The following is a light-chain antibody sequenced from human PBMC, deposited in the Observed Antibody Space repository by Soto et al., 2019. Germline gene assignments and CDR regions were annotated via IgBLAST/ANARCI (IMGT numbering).Light chain of an antibody. CDR1: QSINNRY. CDR2: GAS. V-gene: IGKV3-20*01. J-gene: IGKJ1*01. Sequence: EIVLTQSPGTLSLSPGERAILSCRASQSINNRYLAWYQQMPGRAPRLLIHGASSRATGIPDRFSGSRSGTDLTLTISRLEPEDFAVYFCQLYGSSRWTFGQGTKVDIK. CDR3: QLYGSSRWT.